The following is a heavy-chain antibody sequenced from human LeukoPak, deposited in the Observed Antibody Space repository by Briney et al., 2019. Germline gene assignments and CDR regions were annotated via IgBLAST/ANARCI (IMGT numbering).Heavy chain of an antibody. CDR2: INPSGGST. V-gene: IGHV1-46*01. CDR1: GYTFTSYY. CDR3: ARGQLLWVRDGWFDP. D-gene: IGHD2-2*01. J-gene: IGHJ5*02. Sequence: ASVKVSCKASGYTFTSYYMHWVRQAPGQGLEWMGIINPSGGSTGYAQKFQGRVTMTRDTSTSTVYMELSSLRSEDTAVYYCARGQLLWVRDGWFDPWGQGTLVTVSS.